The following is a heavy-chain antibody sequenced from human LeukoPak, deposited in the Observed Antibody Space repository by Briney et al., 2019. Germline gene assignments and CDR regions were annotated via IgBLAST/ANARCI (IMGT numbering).Heavy chain of an antibody. CDR2: IKSDGSVT. V-gene: IGHV3-74*01. CDR3: ALDINGDLFHI. Sequence: GGSLRLSCAASGFSFSAYWIHWVRQAQGKGLVWVSSIKSDGSVTSYADAVKGRFSLSADNAKNTQYLQMNSLRAEDTAMYYCALDINGDLFHIWGQGTPVTVSS. J-gene: IGHJ4*02. D-gene: IGHD2-21*01. CDR1: GFSFSAYW.